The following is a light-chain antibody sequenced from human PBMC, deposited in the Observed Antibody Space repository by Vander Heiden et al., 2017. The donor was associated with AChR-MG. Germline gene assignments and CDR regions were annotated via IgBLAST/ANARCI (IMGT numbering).Light chain of an antibody. J-gene: IGLJ3*02. CDR3: AAWDDSLSGLWV. Sequence: QPVLPQPPSASGTPGQRVPLPCSGSSPNIGNNFVYWYQQVPGTAPKLLIYRNNQRPSGVPDRFSGSKSGTSASLAISGLRSEDEADYHCAAWDDSLSGLWVFGGGTKVTVL. V-gene: IGLV1-47*01. CDR1: SPNIGNNF. CDR2: RNN.